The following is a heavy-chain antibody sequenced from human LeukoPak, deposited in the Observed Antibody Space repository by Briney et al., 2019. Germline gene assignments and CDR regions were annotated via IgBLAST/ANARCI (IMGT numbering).Heavy chain of an antibody. V-gene: IGHV1-2*02. CDR2: INPNSGGT. Sequence: ASVKVSCKASGYTFTGYYMHWVRQAPGQGLEWMGWINPNSGGTNYAQKFQGRVTMTRDTSISIAYMELSRLRSDDTAVYYCARYTMIGTYYYYGMDVWGQGTTVTVSS. D-gene: IGHD3-22*01. CDR1: GYTFTGYY. CDR3: ARYTMIGTYYYYGMDV. J-gene: IGHJ6*02.